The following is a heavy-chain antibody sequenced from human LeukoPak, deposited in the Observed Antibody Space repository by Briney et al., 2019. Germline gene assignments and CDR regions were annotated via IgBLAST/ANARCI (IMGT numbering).Heavy chain of an antibody. CDR1: GYTLSELS. J-gene: IGHJ4*02. CDR2: FDPEDGET. CDR3: ATVLVWFGEFHFDY. Sequence: GASVKVSCKVSGYTLSELSMHWVRQAPGKGLEWVGGFDPEDGETIYAQKFQGRVNMTEDTSTDTAYMELSSLRSEDTAVYYCATVLVWFGEFHFDYWGQGTLVTVSS. V-gene: IGHV1-24*01. D-gene: IGHD3-10*01.